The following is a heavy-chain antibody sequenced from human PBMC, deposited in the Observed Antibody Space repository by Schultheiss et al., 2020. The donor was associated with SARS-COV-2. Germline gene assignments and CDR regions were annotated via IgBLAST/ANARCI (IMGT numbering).Heavy chain of an antibody. V-gene: IGHV1-2*02. CDR1: GYTFTGYY. Sequence: ASVKVSCKASGYTFTGYYMHWVQQAPGQGLEWMGWINPNSGGTNYAQKFQGRVTMTRNTSISTAYMELSSLRSEDTAVYYCARDRSGGGYGTDYGMDVWGQGTTVTVSS. CDR2: INPNSGGT. J-gene: IGHJ6*02. D-gene: IGHD5-18*01. CDR3: ARDRSGGGYGTDYGMDV.